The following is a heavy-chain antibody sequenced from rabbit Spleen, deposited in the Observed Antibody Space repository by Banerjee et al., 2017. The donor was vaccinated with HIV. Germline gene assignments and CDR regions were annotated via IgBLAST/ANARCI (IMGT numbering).Heavy chain of an antibody. J-gene: IGHJ4*01. V-gene: IGHV1S40*01. CDR1: GVSFSSSSY. D-gene: IGHD8-1*01. Sequence: QSLEESGGDLVKPGASLTLTCTASGVSFSSSSYMCWVRQAPGKGLEWIACIYAGSSDNTYYASWAKGRFTISKTSSTAVALQMTSLTAADTATYFCARDIDGSDYIDRLNLWGPGTLVTVS. CDR2: IYAGSSDNT. CDR3: ARDIDGSDYIDRLNL.